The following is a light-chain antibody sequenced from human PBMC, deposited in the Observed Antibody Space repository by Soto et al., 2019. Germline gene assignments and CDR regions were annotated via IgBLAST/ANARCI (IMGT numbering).Light chain of an antibody. Sequence: DIVMTQSPDSLAVSLGERATINCKSSQSVLYSSNNKNYLAWYQQKPGQPPQLLIYWASTRNSGVPDRFSGSGSGTDFTLTISSLQAEDVAVYYCQQYYNSPWTFGQGTKVEIK. J-gene: IGKJ1*01. CDR2: WAS. CDR1: QSVLYSSNNKNY. CDR3: QQYYNSPWT. V-gene: IGKV4-1*01.